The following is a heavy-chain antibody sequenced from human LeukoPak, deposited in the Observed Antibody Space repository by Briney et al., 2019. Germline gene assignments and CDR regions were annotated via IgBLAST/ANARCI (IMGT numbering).Heavy chain of an antibody. Sequence: GGSLRLSCAASGFTFSSYSMNWVGQAPGKGLEWVSFISSSSSEKHYAGSVKGRFTVSRDNAKNSLYLQMDSLRAEDTAVYYCARGSGWLTDYWGQGTVDTVSS. D-gene: IGHD6-19*01. V-gene: IGHV3-21*01. CDR3: ARGSGWLTDY. CDR1: GFTFSSYS. CDR2: ISSSSSEK. J-gene: IGHJ4*02.